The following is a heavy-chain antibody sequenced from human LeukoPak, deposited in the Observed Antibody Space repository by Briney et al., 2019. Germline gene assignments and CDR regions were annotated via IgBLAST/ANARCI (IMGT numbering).Heavy chain of an antibody. D-gene: IGHD6-19*01. V-gene: IGHV4-59*01. CDR3: ARERRAGAYYYGMDV. CDR1: GGSISSYY. Sequence: SSETLSLTCTVSGGSISSYYWSWIRQPPGKGLEWIGYIYYSGSTNYNPSLKSRVTISVDTSKNQFSLKLSSVTAADTAVYYCARERRAGAYYYGMDVWGQGTTVTVSS. CDR2: IYYSGST. J-gene: IGHJ6*02.